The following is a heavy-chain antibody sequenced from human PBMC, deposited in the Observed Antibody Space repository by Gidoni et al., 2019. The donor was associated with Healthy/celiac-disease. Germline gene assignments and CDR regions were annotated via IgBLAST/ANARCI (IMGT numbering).Heavy chain of an antibody. Sequence: QVQLVESGVGVVQPGGSLRPSCAASGFTFSRYAIHWVRQAPGKGLEWVAVISYDGSNKYYADSVKGRFTISRDNSKNTLYLQMNSLRAEDTAVYYCARDGEYSGYDFNGDFDYWGQGTLVTVSS. D-gene: IGHD5-12*01. CDR2: ISYDGSNK. CDR3: ARDGEYSGYDFNGDFDY. CDR1: GFTFSRYA. V-gene: IGHV3-30-3*01. J-gene: IGHJ4*02.